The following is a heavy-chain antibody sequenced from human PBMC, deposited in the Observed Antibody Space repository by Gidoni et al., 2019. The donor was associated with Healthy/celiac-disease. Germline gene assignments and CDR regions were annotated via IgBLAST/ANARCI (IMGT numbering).Heavy chain of an antibody. CDR2: IRSKANSYAT. Sequence: VQLVESGGGLVQPGGSLKLSCAASGFTFSGSAMHWVRQASGKGLEWVGRIRSKANSYATAYAASVKGRFTISRDDSKNTAYLQMNSLKTEDTAVYYCTRLDYGDYVYYDYGMDVWGQGTTVTVSS. CDR3: TRLDYGDYVYYDYGMDV. D-gene: IGHD4-17*01. J-gene: IGHJ6*02. CDR1: GFTFSGSA. V-gene: IGHV3-73*02.